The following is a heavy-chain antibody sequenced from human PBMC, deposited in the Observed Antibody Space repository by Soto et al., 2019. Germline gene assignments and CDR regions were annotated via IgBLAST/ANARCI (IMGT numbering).Heavy chain of an antibody. CDR1: GFTFRNYD. CDR3: ARASTVTTDGAFDI. D-gene: IGHD4-17*01. Sequence: EVQLVESGGGLVQPGGSLRLSCAASGFTFRNYDMHWVRQVTGKGLEWVSAIGIAGDTYYPGSVKGRFTISRENAKNSLYLQMNSLRAGDTAVYYCARASTVTTDGAFDIWGQGIMVTVSS. CDR2: IGIAGDT. V-gene: IGHV3-13*01. J-gene: IGHJ3*02.